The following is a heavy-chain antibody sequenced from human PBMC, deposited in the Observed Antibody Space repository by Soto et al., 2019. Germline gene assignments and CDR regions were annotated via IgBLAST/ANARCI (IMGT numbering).Heavy chain of an antibody. V-gene: IGHV1-46*01. D-gene: IGHD2-15*01. J-gene: IGHJ2*01. CDR2: IHPRTGST. CDR3: ARDGGLLTASWHYDL. CDR1: GYSFTNYC. Sequence: QVQLVQSGADVKKPGTSVKVSCKAAGYSFTNYCMYWGRQAPGQGLEWMGMIHPRTGSTRYAQKFQDRVTLPRDTSTTTVYMELSTLISAATAVYYCARDGGLLTASWHYDLWGPGTLVTVSS.